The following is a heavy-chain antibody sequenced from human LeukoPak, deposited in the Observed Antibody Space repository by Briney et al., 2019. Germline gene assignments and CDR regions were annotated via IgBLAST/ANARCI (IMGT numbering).Heavy chain of an antibody. Sequence: PGGSLRLSCAASGFTFSNYDMHWVRQAPGKGLEWVAVKWYDGSNKYYADSVKGRFTISRDNSKNTLYLQMNSLRAEDTAVYYCARDDYGGKLDIWGQGTVVTVSS. CDR2: KWYDGSNK. D-gene: IGHD4-23*01. CDR3: ARDDYGGKLDI. J-gene: IGHJ3*02. V-gene: IGHV3-33*01. CDR1: GFTFSNYD.